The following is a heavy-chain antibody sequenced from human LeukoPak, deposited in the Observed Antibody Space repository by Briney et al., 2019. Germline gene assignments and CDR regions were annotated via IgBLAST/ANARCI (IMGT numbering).Heavy chain of an antibody. CDR3: ARRSSIVGATIDP. J-gene: IGHJ5*02. D-gene: IGHD1-26*01. V-gene: IGHV4-34*01. CDR2: INHSGST. Sequence: SETLSLTCAVYGGSFSGYYWSWIRQPPGKGLEWIGEINHSGSTNYNPSLKSRVTISVDTSKNQFSLKLSSVTAADTAVYYCARRSSIVGATIDPWGQGTLVTVSS. CDR1: GGSFSGYY.